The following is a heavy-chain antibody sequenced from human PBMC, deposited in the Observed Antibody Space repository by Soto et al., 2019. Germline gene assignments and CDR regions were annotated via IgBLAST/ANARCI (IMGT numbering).Heavy chain of an antibody. V-gene: IGHV4-61*08. D-gene: IGHD6-6*01. CDR3: AREFSNSPEAFDS. CDR1: GGSVNSDDYY. CDR2: IYYTGST. Sequence: QVHLQESGPGQVKPSETLSLICTVSGGSVNSDDYYWSWIRQPPGRGLEWIGHIYYTGSTKYNPSLKSRVTLSVDTSRNQFSLKLSSVTAADTALYYCAREFSNSPEAFDSWGQESLVTVSS. J-gene: IGHJ4*02.